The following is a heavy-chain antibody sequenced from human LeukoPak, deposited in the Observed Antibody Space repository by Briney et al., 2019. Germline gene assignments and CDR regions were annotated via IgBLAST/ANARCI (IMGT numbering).Heavy chain of an antibody. J-gene: IGHJ4*02. V-gene: IGHV4-59*08. CDR2: IYYSGST. CDR1: GGSISSYY. CDR3: ARHYDSSGSFFDY. D-gene: IGHD3-22*01. Sequence: PSETLSLTCTVSGGSISSYYWSWIRQPPGKGLEWIGYIYYSGSTNYNPSLKSRVTMSVDTSKNQFSLKLSSVTAADTAVYYCARHYDSSGSFFDYWGQGTLVTVSS.